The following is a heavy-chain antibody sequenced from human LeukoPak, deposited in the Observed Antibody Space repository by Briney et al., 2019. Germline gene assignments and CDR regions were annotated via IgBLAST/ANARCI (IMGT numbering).Heavy chain of an antibody. CDR3: ARDHPLNYDFWSGYPLHYYYGMDV. J-gene: IGHJ6*02. CDR1: GFTFSDYY. CDR2: ISSSGSTI. Sequence: GSLRLSCAASGFTFSDYYMSWIRQAPGKGLEWVSYISSSGSTIYYADSVKGRFTISRDNAKNSLYLQMNSLRAEDTAVYYCARDHPLNYDFWSGYPLHYYYGMDVWGQGTTVTVSS. D-gene: IGHD3-3*01. V-gene: IGHV3-11*01.